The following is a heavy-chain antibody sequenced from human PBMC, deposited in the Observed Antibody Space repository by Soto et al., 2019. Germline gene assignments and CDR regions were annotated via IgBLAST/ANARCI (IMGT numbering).Heavy chain of an antibody. CDR2: IIPIFGTA. CDR1: GGTFSSYA. J-gene: IGHJ4*02. Sequence: SVKVSCKASGGTFSSYAISWVRQAPGQGLEWMGGIIPIFGTANYAQKFQGRVTITADESTSTAYMELSSLRSEDTAVYYCARPRQIAARPAGFDYWGQGTLVTVSS. CDR3: ARPRQIAARPAGFDY. V-gene: IGHV1-69*13. D-gene: IGHD6-6*01.